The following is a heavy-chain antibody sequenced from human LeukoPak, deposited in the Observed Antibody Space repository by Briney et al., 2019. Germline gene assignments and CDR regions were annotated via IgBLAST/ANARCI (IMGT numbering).Heavy chain of an antibody. Sequence: GGSLRLSCAASRFNFIDYYMTWIRQAPGKGLEWVSSISSSGTTIDYADSVKGQFTISRDNRKKLLYLQMNSLRVKDTAVYYCARQTVGITGVGITGVFDSWGQGALVTVSS. J-gene: IGHJ4*02. CDR1: RFNFIDYY. D-gene: IGHD3-16*01. V-gene: IGHV3-11*01. CDR2: ISSSGTTI. CDR3: ARQTVGITGVGITGVFDS.